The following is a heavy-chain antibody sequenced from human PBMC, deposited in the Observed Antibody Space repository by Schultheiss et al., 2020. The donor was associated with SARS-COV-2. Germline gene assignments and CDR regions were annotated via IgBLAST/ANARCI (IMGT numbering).Heavy chain of an antibody. D-gene: IGHD6-19*01. Sequence: ASVKVSCKASGYTFTSYYMHWVRQAPGQGLEWMGIINPSGGSTSYAQKFQERVTITRDMSTSTAYMELRSLRSDDTAVYYCARWGGAVAGYFDYWGQGTLVTVSS. CDR1: GYTFTSYY. J-gene: IGHJ4*02. CDR2: INPSGGST. V-gene: IGHV1-46*01. CDR3: ARWGGAVAGYFDY.